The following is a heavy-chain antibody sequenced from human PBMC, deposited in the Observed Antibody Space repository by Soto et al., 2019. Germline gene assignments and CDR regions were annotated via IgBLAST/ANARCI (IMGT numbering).Heavy chain of an antibody. V-gene: IGHV1-18*04. CDR1: GFGLINYG. Sequence: ASVKVSCKASGFGLINYGFTWVRQAPGQGLEWMGWISAYNGNIIYAQNLQGRLTMTRDTSTSTAYMELRSLRSDDTAVYYCARLGVTTSVYYYTMDVWGQGTTVTVSS. J-gene: IGHJ6*02. D-gene: IGHD4-4*01. CDR2: ISAYNGNI. CDR3: ARLGVTTSVYYYTMDV.